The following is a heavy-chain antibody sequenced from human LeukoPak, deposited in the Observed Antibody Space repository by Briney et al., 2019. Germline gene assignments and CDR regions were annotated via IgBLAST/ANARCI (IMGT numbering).Heavy chain of an antibody. CDR3: ARDHGHYDSSGYFDY. CDR2: VSHDGSDK. J-gene: IGHJ4*02. D-gene: IGHD3-22*01. V-gene: IGHV3-30-3*01. CDR1: GFTFSTYP. Sequence: GGSLRLSCAASGFTFSTYPMSWVRQTPGKGLEWVAVVSHDGSDKYYADSVKGRFTISRDNSKNRLFLHMNSLRPEDTALYYCARDHGHYDSSGYFDYWGQGTLVTVSS.